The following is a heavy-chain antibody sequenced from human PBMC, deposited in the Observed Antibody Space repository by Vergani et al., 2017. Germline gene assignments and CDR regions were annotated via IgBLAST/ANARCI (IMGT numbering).Heavy chain of an antibody. J-gene: IGHJ5*02. CDR1: GYSISRGFY. CDR3: GVIMVRSPRPDNWFDT. D-gene: IGHD3-10*01. V-gene: IGHV4-38-2*02. CDR2: MFHTGEA. Sequence: QIQLQESGPGLVKPSETLSLTCSVSGYSISRGFYWAWIRQTPEKGLEWIGGMFHTGEASNSPSLQSRVAFSMDTSKNQFSLQLTSLTAADTAVYFCGVIMVRSPRPDNWFDTWGRGTLVTVS.